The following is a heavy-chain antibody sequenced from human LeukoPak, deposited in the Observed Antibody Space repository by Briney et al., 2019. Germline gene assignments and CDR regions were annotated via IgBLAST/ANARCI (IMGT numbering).Heavy chain of an antibody. J-gene: IGHJ6*02. D-gene: IGHD2-8*01. CDR2: IYTSGST. V-gene: IGHV4-4*07. CDR3: ARDGDIVRWPHYYYYGMDV. CDR1: GGSISSYY. Sequence: SETLSLTCTVSGGSISSYYWSWIRQPAGKGLEWIGRIYTSGSTNYNPSLKSRVTMSVDTSKNQFSLKLSSVTAADTAVYYCARDGDIVRWPHYYYYGMDVWGQGTTVTVSS.